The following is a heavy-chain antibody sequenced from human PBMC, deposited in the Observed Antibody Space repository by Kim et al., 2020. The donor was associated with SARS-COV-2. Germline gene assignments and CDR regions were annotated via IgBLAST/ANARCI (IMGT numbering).Heavy chain of an antibody. J-gene: IGHJ4*02. V-gene: IGHV1-69*13. D-gene: IGHD6-19*01. CDR1: GGTFSSYA. Sequence: SVKVSCKASGGTFSSYAISWVRQAPGQGLEWMGGIIPIFGTANYAQKFQGRVTITADESTSTAYMELSSLRSEDTAVYYCARGAYSRGWARKYYFDYWGQGTLVTVSS. CDR3: ARGAYSRGWARKYYFDY. CDR2: IIPIFGTA.